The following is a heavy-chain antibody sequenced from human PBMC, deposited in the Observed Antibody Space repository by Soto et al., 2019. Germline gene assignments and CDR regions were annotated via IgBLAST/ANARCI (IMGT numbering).Heavy chain of an antibody. J-gene: IGHJ4*02. CDR2: IYYSGST. Sequence: QLQLQESGPGLVKPSETLSLTCTVSGGSISSSSYYWGWIRQPPGKGLEWIGSIYYSGSTYYNPSLKSRVTISVDTSKNQFSLKLSSVTAADTAVYYCARPRLTMVRGAAEPEYYFDYWGQGTLVTVSS. CDR1: GGSISSSSYY. CDR3: ARPRLTMVRGAAEPEYYFDY. D-gene: IGHD3-10*01. V-gene: IGHV4-39*01.